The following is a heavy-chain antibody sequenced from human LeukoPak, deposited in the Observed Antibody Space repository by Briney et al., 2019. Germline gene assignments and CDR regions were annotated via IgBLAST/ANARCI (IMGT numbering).Heavy chain of an antibody. CDR1: GGSISSSSYY. V-gene: IGHV4-39*07. CDR3: ATWRGVFD. Sequence: KASETLSLTCTVSGGSISSSSYYWGWIRQPPGKGLEWIGSIYYSGSTYYNPSLKSRITISVDTSKNQFSLRLSSVTAADTAVYYCATWRGVFDWGQGTLVTVSS. J-gene: IGHJ4*02. CDR2: IYYSGST. D-gene: IGHD6-13*01.